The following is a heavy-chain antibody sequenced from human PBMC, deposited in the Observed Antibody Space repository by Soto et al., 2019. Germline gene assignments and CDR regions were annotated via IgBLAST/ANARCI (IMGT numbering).Heavy chain of an antibody. D-gene: IGHD3-10*01. CDR3: ATETRALDI. J-gene: IGHJ3*02. CDR1: GFTFSRYS. Sequence: PGGSLRLSCAASGFTFSRYSMNWVRQAPGKGLEWLSYISGSSTTISYADSVKGRFTVSRDNAKNSLYLQMTSLRAEDTAVYYCATETRALDIWGQGTMVTVSS. V-gene: IGHV3-48*01. CDR2: ISGSSTTI.